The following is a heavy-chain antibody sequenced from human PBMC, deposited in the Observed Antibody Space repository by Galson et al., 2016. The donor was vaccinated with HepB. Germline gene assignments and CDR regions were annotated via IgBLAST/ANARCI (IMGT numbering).Heavy chain of an antibody. Sequence: SLRLSCAASGFTFSRAWMNWVRQAPGKGLEWVGRIKTYTDGGTTEYAAPMKGRLTFSRDESNNRLYLQMNSLKTEDTAVYYCTTSSTRGYTYGPSAYWGRGTLVAVSS. CDR2: IKTYTDGGTT. J-gene: IGHJ4*02. D-gene: IGHD5-18*01. V-gene: IGHV3-15*01. CDR3: TTSSTRGYTYGPSAY. CDR1: GFTFSRAW.